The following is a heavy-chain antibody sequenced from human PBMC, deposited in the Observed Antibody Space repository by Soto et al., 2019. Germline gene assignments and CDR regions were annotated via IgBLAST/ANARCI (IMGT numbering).Heavy chain of an antibody. J-gene: IGHJ6*01. CDR1: GYTFTSYG. D-gene: IGHD4-17*01. CDR2: ISAYNGNT. CDR3: ASIHPPDYHCDFQDV. V-gene: IGHV1-18*01. Sequence: GASVKVSCKASGYTFTSYGISWVRQAPGQGLEWMGWISAYNGNTNYAQKLQGRVTMTTDTSTSTAYMELRSLRSDDTAVYYCASIHPPDYHCDFQDVCGRGTKVPGS.